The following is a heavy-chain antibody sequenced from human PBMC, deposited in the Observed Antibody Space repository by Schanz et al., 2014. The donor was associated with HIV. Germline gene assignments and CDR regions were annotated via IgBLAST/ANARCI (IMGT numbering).Heavy chain of an antibody. J-gene: IGHJ1*01. CDR3: ARGEVTAKGEYFQH. Sequence: QVQLQQWGAGRLKPSETLSLTCDVRGGSISGYFWSWIRQPPGKGLEWIAEINHSGATSYNPSLRSRVTMSADPSRNEISLKLTSVTASDTAVYYCARGEVTAKGEYFQHWGQGTLVTVSS. CDR2: INHSGAT. D-gene: IGHD2-21*02. CDR1: GGSISGYF. V-gene: IGHV4-34*01.